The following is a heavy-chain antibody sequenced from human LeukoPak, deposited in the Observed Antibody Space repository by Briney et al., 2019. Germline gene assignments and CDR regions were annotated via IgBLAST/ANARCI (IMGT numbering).Heavy chain of an antibody. V-gene: IGHV5-51*01. CDR2: IYPGDSDT. Sequence: LGESLKISCKGSGYSFTSYWIGWVRQMPGKGLEWMGIIYPGDSDTRYSPSFQGQVTISADKSISTAYLQWSSLKASDTAMYCCARLIPPGTYYDSSGYSYYFDYWGQGTLVTVSS. CDR1: GYSFTSYW. J-gene: IGHJ4*02. CDR3: ARLIPPGTYYDSSGYSYYFDY. D-gene: IGHD3-22*01.